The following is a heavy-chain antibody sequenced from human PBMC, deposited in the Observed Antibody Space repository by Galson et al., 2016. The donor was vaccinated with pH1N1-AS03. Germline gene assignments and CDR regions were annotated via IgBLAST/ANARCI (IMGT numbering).Heavy chain of an antibody. V-gene: IGHV1-3*04. Sequence: EWMGWINTDNGNTKYSQKFQGRVTITRDTSASTAYMELNSLSSEDTAVYYCARVSAAAWFDPWGQGTLVTVSS. D-gene: IGHD6-13*01. CDR2: INTDNGNT. J-gene: IGHJ5*02. CDR3: ARVSAAAWFDP.